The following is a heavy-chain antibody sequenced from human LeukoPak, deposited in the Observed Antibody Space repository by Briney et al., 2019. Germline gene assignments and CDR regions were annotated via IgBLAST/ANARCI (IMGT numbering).Heavy chain of an antibody. Sequence: PSETLSLTCTVSGGSISSGDYYWSWIRQPPGKGLEWIGYIYYSGSTYYNPSLKSRVTISVDTPKNQFSLELSSVTAADTAVYYCARDEIPLAYCGGDCYSGNYWGQGTLVTVSS. J-gene: IGHJ4*02. D-gene: IGHD2-21*02. CDR3: ARDEIPLAYCGGDCYSGNY. CDR1: GGSISSGDYY. V-gene: IGHV4-30-4*01. CDR2: IYYSGST.